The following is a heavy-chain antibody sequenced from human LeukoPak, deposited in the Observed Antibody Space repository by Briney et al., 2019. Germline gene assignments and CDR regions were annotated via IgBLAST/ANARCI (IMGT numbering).Heavy chain of an antibody. CDR1: GDSFTKDW. CDR2: INPGDSDI. D-gene: IGHD6-13*01. Sequence: GASLKISCKASGDSFTKDWIARVRQMPGKGLEWWGVINPGDSDIRYSPSFQGQVTISADKSISYAYLQWSSLKASDTAVYYCARVIAEAGQWYCDPWGRGTLLTVSS. J-gene: IGHJ2*01. V-gene: IGHV5-51*01. CDR3: ARVIAEAGQWYCDP.